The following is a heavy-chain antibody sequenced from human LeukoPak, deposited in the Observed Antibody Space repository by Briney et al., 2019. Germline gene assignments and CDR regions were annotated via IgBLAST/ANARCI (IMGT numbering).Heavy chain of an antibody. CDR2: IYYTGSTNY. Sequence: SETLSLTCTVSGASIRSYYWSWIRQPPGKGLECIGYIYYTGSTNYNYNPSLKNRVTISVDTSKNQFSLRLSSVTAADTAVYYCARHGPRRDGYNYDYWGPGTLVTVSS. D-gene: IGHD5-24*01. CDR3: ARHGPRRDGYNYDY. V-gene: IGHV4-59*08. CDR1: GASIRSYY. J-gene: IGHJ4*02.